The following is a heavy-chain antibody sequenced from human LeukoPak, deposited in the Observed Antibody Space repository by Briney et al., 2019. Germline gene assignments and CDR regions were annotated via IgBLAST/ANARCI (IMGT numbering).Heavy chain of an antibody. D-gene: IGHD6-19*01. CDR1: GFTPSDHY. J-gene: IGHJ4*02. CDR3: AREGQKYSSGWFVSY. V-gene: IGHV3-30*03. Sequence: PGGSLRLSCSASGFTPSDHYIDWVRQAPGKGLEWVAVISYDGSNKYYADSVKGRFTISRDNSKNTLYLQMNSVRVEDTAVFYCAREGQKYSSGWFVSYWGQGTLVTVSS. CDR2: ISYDGSNK.